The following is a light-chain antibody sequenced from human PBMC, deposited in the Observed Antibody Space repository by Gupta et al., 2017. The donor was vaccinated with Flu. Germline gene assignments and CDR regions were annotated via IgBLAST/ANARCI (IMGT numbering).Light chain of an antibody. J-gene: IGLJ1*01. V-gene: IGLV2-11*03. CDR2: SFN. CDR3: CSYRRSPV. CDR1: VGGTNY. Sequence: VGGTNYVSWYTPSPCKAPRLLISSFNKRPSGVPARFSGSKPGNTASLPVSGPQPEVEAAYSCCSYRRSPVFVTGTQVTVL.